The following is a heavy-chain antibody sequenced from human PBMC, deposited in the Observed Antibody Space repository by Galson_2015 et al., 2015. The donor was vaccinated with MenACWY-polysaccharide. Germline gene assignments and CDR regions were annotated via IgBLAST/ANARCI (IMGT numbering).Heavy chain of an antibody. CDR3: TKSTRYFDWFDAFGI. D-gene: IGHD3-9*01. CDR2: ISWNSLNI. Sequence: SLRLSCAASGFTFDNYAMHWVRLAPGKGLEWVAGISWNSLNIDYADSMKGRFTISRDNAKNSLYLQMNSLRVEDTALYYCTKSTRYFDWFDAFGIWGQGTMVTVSS. CDR1: GFTFDNYA. V-gene: IGHV3-9*01. J-gene: IGHJ3*02.